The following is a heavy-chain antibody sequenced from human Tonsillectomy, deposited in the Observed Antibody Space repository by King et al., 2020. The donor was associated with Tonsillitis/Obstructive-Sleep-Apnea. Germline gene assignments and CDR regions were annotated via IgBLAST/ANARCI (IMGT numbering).Heavy chain of an antibody. CDR1: GFTFSSFW. D-gene: IGHD3-3*01. CDR3: VRGPNGEDIWRLNEPLGFDSYMDV. CDR2: INSDGSDT. V-gene: IGHV3-74*01. Sequence: VQLVESGGGLVQPGGSLRLSCAASGFTFSSFWMHWVRQAPGKGLVWVSRINSDGSDTTYADPVKGRFTISRDNAKNTLYLQINSLRAEDTSVFFCVRGPNGEDIWRLNEPLGFDSYMDVWGKGTTVTVSS. J-gene: IGHJ6*03.